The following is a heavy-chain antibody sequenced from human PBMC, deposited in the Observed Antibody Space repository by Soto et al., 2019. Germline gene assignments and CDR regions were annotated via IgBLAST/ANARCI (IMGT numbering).Heavy chain of an antibody. J-gene: IGHJ3*02. CDR1: GGTFSSYA. CDR2: IIPIFGTA. CDR3: ARGRSHAFDI. V-gene: IGHV1-69*13. Sequence: ASVKVSFKASGGTFSSYAISWVRQAPGQGLEWMGGIIPIFGTANYAQKFQGRVTITADESTSTAYMELSSLRSEDTAVYYCARGRSHAFDIWGQGTMVTVSS.